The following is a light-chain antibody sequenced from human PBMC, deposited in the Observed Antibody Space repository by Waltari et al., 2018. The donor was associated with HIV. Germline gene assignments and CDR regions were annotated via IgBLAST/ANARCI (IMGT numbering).Light chain of an antibody. CDR1: SSAVGSYNL. J-gene: IGLJ1*01. Sequence: QSALTQPASVSGSPGQSTTIPCTGTSSAVGSYNLVSWYQQHPGKAPKVMIYEGSKRPSGVSNRFSGSKSGNTASLTISGLQAEDEADYYCCSYTGSSTRRPYVFGTGTKVTVL. V-gene: IGLV2-23*01. CDR2: EGS. CDR3: CSYTGSSTRRPYV.